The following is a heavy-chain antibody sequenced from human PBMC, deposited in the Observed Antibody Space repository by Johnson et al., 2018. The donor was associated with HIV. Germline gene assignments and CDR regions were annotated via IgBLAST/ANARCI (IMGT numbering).Heavy chain of an antibody. Sequence: VQLVESGGGVVQPGRSLRLSCSASGFTFDDYAMHWVRQAPGKGLEWVSVIYSGGSTYYADSVKGRFTISRDNSKNTLYLQMNSLRAEDTAVYFCARGCGGDCAHQEAFDIWGQGTMVTVSS. CDR3: ARGCGGDCAHQEAFDI. CDR1: GFTFDDYA. J-gene: IGHJ3*02. CDR2: IYSGGST. V-gene: IGHV3-66*01. D-gene: IGHD2-21*02.